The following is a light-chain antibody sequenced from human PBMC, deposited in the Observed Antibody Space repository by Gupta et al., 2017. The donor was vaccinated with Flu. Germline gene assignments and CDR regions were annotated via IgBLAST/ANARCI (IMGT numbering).Light chain of an antibody. CDR1: SSDVGKYNL. Sequence: TSSDVGKYNLVAWYQQYPGKAPKVMIYEDTKRPSGVSNRFSGTKSGNTASLTISGLQAEDEADYYCCSYAGSSTWVFGGGTKMTVL. CDR3: CSYAGSSTWV. V-gene: IGLV2-23*01. J-gene: IGLJ3*02. CDR2: EDT.